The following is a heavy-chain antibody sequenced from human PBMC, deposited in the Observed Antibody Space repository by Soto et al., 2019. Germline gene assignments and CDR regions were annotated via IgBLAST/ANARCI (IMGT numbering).Heavy chain of an antibody. CDR1: GGSISSGGYY. V-gene: IGHV4-31*03. CDR2: IYYSGST. J-gene: IGHJ4*02. D-gene: IGHD5-12*01. CDR3: ASHGRYSGYDYTPS. Sequence: RSLTCTVSGGSISSGGYYWSWIRQHPGKGLEWIGYIYYSGSTYYNPSLKSRVTISVDTSKNQFSLKLSSVTAADTAVYYCASHGRYSGYDYTPSWAQRTLVTVSA.